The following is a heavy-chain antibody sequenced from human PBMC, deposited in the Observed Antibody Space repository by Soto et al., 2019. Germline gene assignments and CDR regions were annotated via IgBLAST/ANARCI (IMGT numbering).Heavy chain of an antibody. D-gene: IGHD3-3*01. CDR3: SRGGGDFWSGYYYYGMDV. J-gene: IGHJ6*02. CDR2: IYYSGST. CDR1: GGSISSYY. V-gene: IGHV4-59*01. Sequence: SETLSLTCTVSGGSISSYYWSWIRQPPGKGLEWIGYIYYSGSTNYNPSLKSRVTISVDTSKNQFSLKLSSVTAADRAVYECSRGGGDFWSGYYYYGMDVWGQGTTVTVS.